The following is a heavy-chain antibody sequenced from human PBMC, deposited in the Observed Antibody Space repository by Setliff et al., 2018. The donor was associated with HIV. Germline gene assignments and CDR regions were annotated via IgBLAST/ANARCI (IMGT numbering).Heavy chain of an antibody. CDR1: GGSINNYY. V-gene: IGHV4-59*01. Sequence: SETLSLTCTVSGGSINNYYWSWIRQPPGKGLEWIGYIYYSGSTNYNPSLKSRVTISLDTSKNQFSLRLTSVTAAYTAVYYCARYLFCGGDCYSGFDYWGQGTLVTVSS. CDR3: ARYLFCGGDCYSGFDY. CDR2: IYYSGST. J-gene: IGHJ4*02. D-gene: IGHD2-21*02.